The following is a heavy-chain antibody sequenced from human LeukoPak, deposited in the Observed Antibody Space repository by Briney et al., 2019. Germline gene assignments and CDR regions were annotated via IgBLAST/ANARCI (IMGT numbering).Heavy chain of an antibody. J-gene: IGHJ4*02. V-gene: IGHV4-39*02. CDR2: IYYSGST. CDR3: ASDKGYSNNYFDY. CDR1: GVSTSTTGYY. D-gene: IGHD6-13*01. Sequence: PSETLSLTCTVSGVSTSTTGYYWAWIRQPPGKGLQWIASIYYSGSTYYNSSLKSRVTISVDTSKNQFSLKLSSMTAADTAVYYCASDKGYSNNYFDYWGQGTLVTVSS.